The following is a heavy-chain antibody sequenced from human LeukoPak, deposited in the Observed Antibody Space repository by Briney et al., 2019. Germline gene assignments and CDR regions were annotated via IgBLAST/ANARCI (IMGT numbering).Heavy chain of an antibody. CDR1: GFTFSSYW. D-gene: IGHD4-23*01. Sequence: PGGSLRLSCAASGFTFSSYWMSWVRQASGKGLEWVGRIRSKPNNYATAYAASVKGRFTISRDDSKNTAYLQMNSLKTEDTAVYYCTRPNSDDAFDIWGQGTMVTVSS. CDR3: TRPNSDDAFDI. V-gene: IGHV3-73*01. J-gene: IGHJ3*02. CDR2: IRSKPNNYAT.